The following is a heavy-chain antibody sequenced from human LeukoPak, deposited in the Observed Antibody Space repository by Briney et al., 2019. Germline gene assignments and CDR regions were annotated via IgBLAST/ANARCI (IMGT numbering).Heavy chain of an antibody. CDR2: MNPDSGNT. D-gene: IGHD5-12*01. J-gene: IGHJ4*02. Sequence: ASVKVSCKASGYTFSNYDINWVRQAPGQGLEWMAWMNPDSGNTGFAQKFQGRVTVTRSTSISTAYMELSSLKSEDTAVYYCARGITVNSGYYYFDYWGQGTLVIVSS. CDR1: GYTFSNYD. CDR3: ARGITVNSGYYYFDY. V-gene: IGHV1-8*01.